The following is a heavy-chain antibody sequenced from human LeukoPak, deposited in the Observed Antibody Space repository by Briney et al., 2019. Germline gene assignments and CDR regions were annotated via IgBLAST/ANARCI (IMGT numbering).Heavy chain of an antibody. CDR3: GRPLSYYSDSSGDNAFDI. Sequence: ASETLSLTCTVSGYSISSGYYWGWIRQPPGKGLEWIGNIYHSGSTYYNPSLKSRVTISVDTSKNQFPLKLSSVTAADTAVYYCGRPLSYYSDSSGDNAFDIWGQGTMVTVSS. CDR2: IYHSGST. D-gene: IGHD3-22*01. J-gene: IGHJ3*02. V-gene: IGHV4-38-2*02. CDR1: GYSISSGYY.